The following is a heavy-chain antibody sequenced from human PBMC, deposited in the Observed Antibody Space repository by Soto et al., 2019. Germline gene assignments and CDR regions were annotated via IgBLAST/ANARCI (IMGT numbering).Heavy chain of an antibody. J-gene: IGHJ4*01. CDR1: GFSFKNYA. D-gene: IGHD3-16*01. CDR3: ARGVRAETSYTAFDY. Sequence: QVQLVESGGGVVQPGSSLRLSCAASGFSFKNYAFHWVRQAPGKGLEWVALISHNDEPKIFYADSVQGRFTISRDNFKNTVSLQMNSLRDEDTAVYHCARGVRAETSYTAFDYWGQGTQVTVSS. V-gene: IGHV3-30-3*01. CDR2: ISHNDEPKI.